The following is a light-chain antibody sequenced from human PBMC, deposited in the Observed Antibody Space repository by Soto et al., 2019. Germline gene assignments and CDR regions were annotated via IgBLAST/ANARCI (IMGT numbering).Light chain of an antibody. V-gene: IGLV2-11*01. Sequence: QSVLTQPRSVSGSPGQSVTISCTGTSSDVGGYNYVSWYQQHPGKAPKLMIYDVSKRPSGVPDRFSGSKSGNTASLTISGLQAEYEADYYCCSYAGSYTFPVVFGGGTKLTVL. J-gene: IGLJ2*01. CDR3: CSYAGSYTFPVV. CDR2: DVS. CDR1: SSDVGGYNY.